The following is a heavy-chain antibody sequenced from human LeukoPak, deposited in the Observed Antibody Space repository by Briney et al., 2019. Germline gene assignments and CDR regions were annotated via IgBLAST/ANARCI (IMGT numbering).Heavy chain of an antibody. Sequence: ASVKVSCKASGYTFTSYGISWVRQAPGQGLEWMGWISAYNGNTNYAQKLQGRVTMTTDTSTSTAYTELRSLRSDDTAVYYCARDRRGYSYGPRVTFDYWGQGTLVTVSS. CDR2: ISAYNGNT. CDR3: ARDRRGYSYGPRVTFDY. V-gene: IGHV1-18*01. J-gene: IGHJ4*02. D-gene: IGHD5-18*01. CDR1: GYTFTSYG.